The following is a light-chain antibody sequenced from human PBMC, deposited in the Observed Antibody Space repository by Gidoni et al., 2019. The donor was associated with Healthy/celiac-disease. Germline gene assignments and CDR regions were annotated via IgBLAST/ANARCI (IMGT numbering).Light chain of an antibody. V-gene: IGKV1-8*01. Sequence: IRMTQSPSSFSASTGDRVTITCRASQGISSYLAWYQQKPGKAPKLLIYAASTLQSGVPSRFSGSGSGTDFTLTISCLQSEDFATYYCQQYYSYPRTFGQGTKVEIK. CDR3: QQYYSYPRT. CDR2: AAS. J-gene: IGKJ1*01. CDR1: QGISSY.